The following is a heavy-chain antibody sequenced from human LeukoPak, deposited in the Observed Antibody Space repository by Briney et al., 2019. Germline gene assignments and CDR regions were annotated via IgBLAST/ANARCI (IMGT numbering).Heavy chain of an antibody. CDR1: GYTFTGYY. D-gene: IGHD3-3*01. Sequence: ASVNVSCKASGYTFTGYYMHWVRQAPGQGLEWMGWINPNSGGTNYAQKFQGRVTMTRDTSISTAYMELSRLRSDDTAVYYCARDPITIFGVVIARFDYWGQGTLVTVSS. CDR3: ARDPITIFGVVIARFDY. CDR2: INPNSGGT. V-gene: IGHV1-2*02. J-gene: IGHJ4*02.